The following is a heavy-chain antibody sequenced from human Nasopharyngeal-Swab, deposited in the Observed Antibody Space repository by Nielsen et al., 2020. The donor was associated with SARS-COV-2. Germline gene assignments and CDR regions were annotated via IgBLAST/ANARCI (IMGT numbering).Heavy chain of an antibody. V-gene: IGHV3-23*01. Sequence: GESLKISCAASGFTFSSYAMSWVRQAPGKGLEWVSGISGGGGSTHYAESVKGRFTISRDNSRKTLYLQMNSLRAEDTAVYHCAKANTRDFDYWGQGTLVTVSS. CDR3: AKANTRDFDY. CDR2: ISGGGGST. J-gene: IGHJ4*02. CDR1: GFTFSSYA.